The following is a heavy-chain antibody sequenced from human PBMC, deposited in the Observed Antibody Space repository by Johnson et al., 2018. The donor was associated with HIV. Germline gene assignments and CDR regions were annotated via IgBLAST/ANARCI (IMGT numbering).Heavy chain of an antibody. V-gene: IGHV3-20*04. Sequence: EVQLVESGGGVVQPGRSLRLSCAASGFTFDDYGMSWVRQAPGKGLEWVSGINWNGGKTGYADSVKGRFTISRDNSKNTLYLQMNSLRAEDTAVYYCARVYVSSGYLSAFDIWGPGTVVTVSS. CDR3: ARVYVSSGYLSAFDI. J-gene: IGHJ3*02. D-gene: IGHD3-22*01. CDR2: INWNGGKT. CDR1: GFTFDDYG.